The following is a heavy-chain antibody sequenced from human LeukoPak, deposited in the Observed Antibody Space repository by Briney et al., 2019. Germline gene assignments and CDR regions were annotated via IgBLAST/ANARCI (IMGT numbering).Heavy chain of an antibody. D-gene: IGHD3-22*01. CDR3: ARGGVTYYYDSSGYSRFDY. CDR1: GYTFTSYG. Sequence: ASVKVSCKASGYTFTSYGISWVRQAPGQGLEWMGWISAYNGNTNYAQKLQGRVTMTTDTSTSTACMELRSLRSDDTAVYYCARGGVTYYYDSSGYSRFDYWGQGTLVTVSS. J-gene: IGHJ4*02. CDR2: ISAYNGNT. V-gene: IGHV1-18*01.